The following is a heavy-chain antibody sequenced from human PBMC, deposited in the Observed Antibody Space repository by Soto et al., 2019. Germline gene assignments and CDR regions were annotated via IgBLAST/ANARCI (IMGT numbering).Heavy chain of an antibody. J-gene: IGHJ4*02. CDR1: GFTFSSYW. CDR2: IKQDGSEK. CDR3: AREGITIFATLFDY. D-gene: IGHD3-9*01. V-gene: IGHV3-7*03. Sequence: LGGSLRLSCAASGFTFSSYWMSWVRQAPGKGLEWVANIKQDGSEKYYVDSVKGRFTISRDNAKNSLYLQMNSLRAEDTAVYYCAREGITIFATLFDYWGQGTLVTVSS.